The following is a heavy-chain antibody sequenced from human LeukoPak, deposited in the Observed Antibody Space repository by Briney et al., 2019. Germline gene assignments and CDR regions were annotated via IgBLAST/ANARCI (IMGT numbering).Heavy chain of an antibody. CDR1: GGSFSGYY. Sequence: SETLSLTCAVYGGSFSGYYWSWIRQPPGKGLEWIGEINHSGSTYYNPSLKSRVTISVDTSKNQFSLKLSSVTAADTAVYYCARGLSIVVVSRDAFDIWGQGTMVTVSS. CDR3: ARGLSIVVVSRDAFDI. J-gene: IGHJ3*02. CDR2: INHSGST. V-gene: IGHV4-34*01. D-gene: IGHD3-22*01.